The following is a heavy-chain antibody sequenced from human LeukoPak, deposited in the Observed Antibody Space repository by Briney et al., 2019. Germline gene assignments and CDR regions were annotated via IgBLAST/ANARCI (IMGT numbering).Heavy chain of an antibody. CDR1: GYTFTSYY. CDR3: ARGEMRGAMGGTWYFDY. D-gene: IGHD3-10*01. J-gene: IGHJ4*02. CDR2: INPSGGST. Sequence: GASVKVSCKASGYTFTSYYMHWVRQAPGQGLEWMGIINPSGGSTSYAQKFQGRVTMTRDTSTSTVYMELSSLRSEDTAVYYCARGEMRGAMGGTWYFDYWGQGTLVTVSS. V-gene: IGHV1-46*01.